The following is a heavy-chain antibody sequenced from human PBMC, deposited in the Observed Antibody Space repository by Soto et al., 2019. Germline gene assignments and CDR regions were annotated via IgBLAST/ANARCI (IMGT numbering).Heavy chain of an antibody. CDR1: GYSFTSYW. Sequence: GESLKISCKGSGYSFTSYWIGWVRQMPGKGLEWMGIIYPGDSDTRYSPSFQGQVTISADKSISTAYLQWSSLKASDTAMYYCARQSYAGTKSYYYYYLDVWGKGTTVTVSS. CDR3: ARQSYAGTKSYYYYYLDV. V-gene: IGHV5-51*01. J-gene: IGHJ6*03. D-gene: IGHD1-7*01. CDR2: IYPGDSDT.